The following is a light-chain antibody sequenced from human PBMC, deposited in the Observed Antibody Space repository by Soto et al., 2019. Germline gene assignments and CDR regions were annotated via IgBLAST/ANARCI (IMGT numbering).Light chain of an antibody. CDR2: SNN. V-gene: IGLV1-44*01. Sequence: QSVRTQPPSASGTPGQRVTISCSGSSSNLGTNTVNWYQHLPGSAPKLLIYSNNQTPSGVPDRFSGSKSGTSASLAISWLQPDDEADYYCEAWDGSLNVVLFGGGTQLTVL. J-gene: IGLJ2*01. CDR1: SSNLGTNT. CDR3: EAWDGSLNVVL.